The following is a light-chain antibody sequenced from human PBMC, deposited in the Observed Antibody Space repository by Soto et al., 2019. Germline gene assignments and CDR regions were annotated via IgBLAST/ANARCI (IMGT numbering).Light chain of an antibody. CDR1: SSNIGAGYD. V-gene: IGLV1-40*01. CDR2: YNS. CDR3: QSYDSSLSAYV. Sequence: QSVLTQPPSVSVAPGQRVTISCTGSSSNIGAGYDAHWYQHLPGTAPKLLIYYNSNRPSGVPDRFSGSKSDTSASLAITGLQAEDEADYYCQSYDSSLSAYVFGTGTKVTVL. J-gene: IGLJ1*01.